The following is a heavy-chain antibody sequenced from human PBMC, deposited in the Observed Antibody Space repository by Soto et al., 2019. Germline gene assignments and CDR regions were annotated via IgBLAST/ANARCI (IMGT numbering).Heavy chain of an antibody. CDR3: ARHPSVTLRRGDMDV. D-gene: IGHD3-10*01. J-gene: IGHJ6*02. CDR1: GYSFTNFL. V-gene: IGHV5-10-1*01. Sequence: GESPEKSRKGSGYSFTNFLISWGGQMSREGLEWMGRIDPSDSYTNYSPSFQGHVTISADKSISTAYLQWSSLKASDTAMYYCARHPSVTLRRGDMDVWGQGTTVTVSS. CDR2: IDPSDSYT.